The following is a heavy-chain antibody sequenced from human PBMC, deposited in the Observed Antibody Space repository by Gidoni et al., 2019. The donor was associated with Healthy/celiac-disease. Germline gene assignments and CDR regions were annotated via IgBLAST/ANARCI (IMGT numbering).Heavy chain of an antibody. Sequence: QLQLQESGPGLVKPSETLSLTCTVSGGSIRSSSYYWGWIRQPPGKGLEWIGSIYYSGSTYYNPSLKSRVTISVDTSKNQFSLKLSSVTAADTAVYYCARHNRDYYVWRDYWGQGTLVTVSS. D-gene: IGHD3-10*02. V-gene: IGHV4-39*01. CDR1: GGSIRSSSYY. J-gene: IGHJ4*02. CDR3: ARHNRDYYVWRDY. CDR2: IYYSGST.